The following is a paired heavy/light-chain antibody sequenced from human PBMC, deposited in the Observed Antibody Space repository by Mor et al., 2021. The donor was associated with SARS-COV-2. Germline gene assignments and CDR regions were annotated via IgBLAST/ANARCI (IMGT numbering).Light chain of an antibody. CDR1: QGIRND. V-gene: IGKV1-6*01. CDR2: AAS. J-gene: IGKJ1*01. CDR3: LQDYNYPKT. Sequence: AIQMTQSPSSLSASVGDRVTITCRASQGIRNDLGWYQQKPGKAPKLLIYAASSLQSGVPSRFSGSGSGTDFTLTISSLQPEDFATYYCLQDYNYPKTFGQGTKVEIK.
Heavy chain of an antibody. CDR1: GGSISSYY. D-gene: IGHD3-22*01. V-gene: IGHV4-59*01. CDR3: ARERNYYDSSGYYFDAFDI. Sequence: QVQLQESGPGLVKPSETLSLTCTVSGGSISSYYWSWIRQPPGKGLEWIGYIYYSGSTNYNPSLKSRVTISVDTSKNQFSLKLSSVTAADTAVYYCARERNYYDSSGYYFDAFDIWGQGTMVTVSS. J-gene: IGHJ3*02. CDR2: IYYSGST.